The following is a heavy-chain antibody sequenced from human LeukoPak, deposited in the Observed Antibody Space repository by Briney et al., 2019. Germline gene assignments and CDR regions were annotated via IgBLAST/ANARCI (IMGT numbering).Heavy chain of an antibody. J-gene: IGHJ4*02. CDR3: VRDTRDGSSSNFYFDF. D-gene: IGHD5-24*01. V-gene: IGHV1-69*04. Sequence: GASVKVSCKASGYTFTSYGISWVRQAPGQGLEWMGTIIPILGIPNYAQKFQGRVTITADKSTSTAYMEVSSLRSEDTAVYYCVRDTRDGSSSNFYFDFWAQGTLVTVSS. CDR2: IIPILGIP. CDR1: GYTFTSYG.